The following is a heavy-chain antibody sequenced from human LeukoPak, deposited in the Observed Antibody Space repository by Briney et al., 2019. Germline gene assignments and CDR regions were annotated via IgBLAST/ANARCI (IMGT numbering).Heavy chain of an antibody. V-gene: IGHV3-23*01. J-gene: IGHJ4*02. D-gene: IGHD1-7*01. CDR2: ISDGGGDT. Sequence: TGGSLRLSCAASGFTFSTYAMSWVRQAPGKGLEWVSLISDGGGDTYYADSVKGRFTISRDNSKNTLYLQMNSLRADDSAVYYCAKPNWNYISDYFDYWGQGTLVTVSS. CDR1: GFTFSTYA. CDR3: AKPNWNYISDYFDY.